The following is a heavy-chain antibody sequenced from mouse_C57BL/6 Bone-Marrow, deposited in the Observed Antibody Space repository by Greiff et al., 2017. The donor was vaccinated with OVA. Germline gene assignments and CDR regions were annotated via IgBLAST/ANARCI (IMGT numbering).Heavy chain of an antibody. Sequence: EVQLQQSGPELVKPGASVKISCKASGYTFTDYYMNWVKQSHGKSLEWIGDINPNNGGTSYNQKFKGKATLTVDKSSSTAYMELRSLTSEGAAVYYWARDGNFYWGQGTLVTVSA. CDR3: ARDGNFY. CDR2: INPNNGGT. D-gene: IGHD2-1*01. V-gene: IGHV1-26*01. J-gene: IGHJ3*01. CDR1: GYTFTDYY.